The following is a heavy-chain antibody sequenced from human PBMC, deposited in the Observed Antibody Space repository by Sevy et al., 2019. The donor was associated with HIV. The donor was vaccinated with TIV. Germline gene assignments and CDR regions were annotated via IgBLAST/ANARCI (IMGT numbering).Heavy chain of an antibody. Sequence: GGSLRLSCTTSGFLFSSYEMNWVRQAPGKGLEWVSSITSRDRDKYYSDSVKGRFTISRDNAKNSLFLQMKSLRAEDTAVYDCARDLPPSATTVAHFDYWGQGTLVTVSS. J-gene: IGHJ4*02. D-gene: IGHD4-17*01. V-gene: IGHV3-48*03. CDR3: ARDLPPSATTVAHFDY. CDR1: GFLFSSYE. CDR2: ITSRDRDK.